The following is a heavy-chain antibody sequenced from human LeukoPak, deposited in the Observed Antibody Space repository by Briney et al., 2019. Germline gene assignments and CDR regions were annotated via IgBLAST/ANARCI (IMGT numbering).Heavy chain of an antibody. V-gene: IGHV4-59*01. CDR2: VYYSGST. D-gene: IGHD2/OR15-2a*01. CDR1: GGSIVRYY. Sequence: SETLSLTFTVSGGSIVRYYWSWIRQPPGKGLEWIGYVYYSGSTNYNPSLKSRVTISVDTSKNQFSLKLSSVTAADTAVYYCARDGNTYAFDIWGQGTMVTVSS. J-gene: IGHJ3*02. CDR3: ARDGNTYAFDI.